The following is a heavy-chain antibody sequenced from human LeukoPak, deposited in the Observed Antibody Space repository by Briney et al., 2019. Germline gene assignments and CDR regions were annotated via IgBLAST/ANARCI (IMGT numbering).Heavy chain of an antibody. V-gene: IGHV4-59*01. J-gene: IGHJ6*02. CDR3: ARGGRAAAGTLRYYYYGMDV. CDR2: IYYSGTT. D-gene: IGHD6-13*01. CDR1: GDSISSSY. Sequence: SETLSLTCTVSGDSISSSYWTWIRQPPGKGLEWIGYIYYSGTTDYNPSLRSRVTISVDTPKNQFSLKLTSVTAADTAVYYCARGGRAAAGTLRYYYYGMDVWGQGTTVTVSS.